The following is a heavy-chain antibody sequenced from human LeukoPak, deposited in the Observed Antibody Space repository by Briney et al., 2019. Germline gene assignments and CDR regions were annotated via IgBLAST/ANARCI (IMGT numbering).Heavy chain of an antibody. CDR3: ARSYYYDSSHTADY. V-gene: IGHV3-11*01. Sequence: GGSLRLSCAASGFTFSDYYMSWIRQAPGKGLEWVSYISSSGSTIYYVDSVKGRFTISRDNAKNSLYLQMNSLRAEDTAVYYCARSYYYDSSHTADYWGQGTLVTVSS. D-gene: IGHD3-22*01. J-gene: IGHJ4*02. CDR1: GFTFSDYY. CDR2: ISSSGSTI.